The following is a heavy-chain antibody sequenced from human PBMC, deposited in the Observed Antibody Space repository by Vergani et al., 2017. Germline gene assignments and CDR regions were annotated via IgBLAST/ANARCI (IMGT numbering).Heavy chain of an antibody. D-gene: IGHD3-22*01. CDR3: ARVRRDDSSGYYYYYGMDV. V-gene: IGHV4-30-4*08. CDR2: IDYSGST. CDR1: GGSISSGDYY. Sequence: QVQLQESGPGLVEPSQTLSLTCTVSGGSISSGDYYWSWIRQPPGKGLEWIGYIDYSGSTYYNPSLKSRVTISVDTSKNQFSLKLSSVTAADTAVYYCARVRRDDSSGYYYYYGMDVWGQGTTVTVSS. J-gene: IGHJ6*02.